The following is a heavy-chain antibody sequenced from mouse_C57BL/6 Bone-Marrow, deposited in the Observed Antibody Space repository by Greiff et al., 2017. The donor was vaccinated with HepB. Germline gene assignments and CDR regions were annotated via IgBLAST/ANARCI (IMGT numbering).Heavy chain of an antibody. D-gene: IGHD5-5*01. CDR2: ISYDGSN. Sequence: EVKLLESGPGLVKPSQSLSLTCSVTGYSITSGYYWNWIRQFPGNKLEWMGYISYDGSNNYNPSLKNRISITRDTSKNQFFLKLNSVTTEDTATYYCARSGRLPSAGDYWGQGTSVTVSS. CDR3: ARSGRLPSAGDY. V-gene: IGHV3-6*01. J-gene: IGHJ4*01. CDR1: GYSITSGYY.